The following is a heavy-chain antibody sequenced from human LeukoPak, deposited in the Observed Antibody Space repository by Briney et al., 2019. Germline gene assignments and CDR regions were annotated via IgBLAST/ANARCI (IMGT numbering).Heavy chain of an antibody. CDR2: ISGSGSST. CDR1: GFTFSTYA. V-gene: IGHV3-23*01. D-gene: IGHD1-26*01. J-gene: IGHJ3*02. CDR3: ARGVGATFDFI. Sequence: PGGSLRLSCAASGFTFSTYAMSWVRQAPGKGLEWVSAISGSGSSTYYADSVKGRFTISRDNAKNSLYLQMNSLRAEDTAVYYCARGVGATFDFIWGQGTLVTVSS.